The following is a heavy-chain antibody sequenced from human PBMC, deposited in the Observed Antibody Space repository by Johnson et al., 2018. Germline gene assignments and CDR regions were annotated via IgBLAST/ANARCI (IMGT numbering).Heavy chain of an antibody. CDR2: KNPNRGHT. CDR1: GYSFPPYD. J-gene: IGHJ1*01. CDR3: ARARDVGGTDFQH. V-gene: IGHV1-8*01. D-gene: IGHD4-23*01. Sequence: QVQLVESGAEVKKPGASVKVSCKASGYSFPPYDINWVRPATGQGLEWMGWKNPNRGHTGTQQKFQGRVTMNRDTSIRTAKMELNSRGSEDTAVYSCARARDVGGTDFQHWGQGTLVTVSS.